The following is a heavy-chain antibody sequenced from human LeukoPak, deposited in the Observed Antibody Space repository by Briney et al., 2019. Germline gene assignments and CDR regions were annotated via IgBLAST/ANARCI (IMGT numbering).Heavy chain of an antibody. D-gene: IGHD5-18*01. CDR1: GFTFSTYW. Sequence: GGSLRLSCAASGFTFSTYWMHWVRQTPEKGLVWVSRINSDGSSTSYADSVKGRFTISRDNAKNTLYLQMNSLRAEDTAVYYCARGLSGYNYGNGYWGQGTLVTVSS. J-gene: IGHJ4*02. CDR3: ARGLSGYNYGNGY. CDR2: INSDGSST. V-gene: IGHV3-74*01.